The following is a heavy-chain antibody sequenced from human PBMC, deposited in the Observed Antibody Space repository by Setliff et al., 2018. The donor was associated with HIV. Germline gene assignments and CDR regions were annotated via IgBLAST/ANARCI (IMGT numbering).Heavy chain of an antibody. V-gene: IGHV3-23*01. CDR1: GFTFSSYA. CDR2: LRGDGII. Sequence: GGSLRLSCAASGFTFSSYAMSWVRQAPGKGLEWVSSLRGDGIISYADSVKGRFTISRDSAKNSLFLQMNSLRGEDTAVYFCARGDKWAFDYWGQGTQVTVSS. D-gene: IGHD1-26*01. J-gene: IGHJ4*02. CDR3: ARGDKWAFDY.